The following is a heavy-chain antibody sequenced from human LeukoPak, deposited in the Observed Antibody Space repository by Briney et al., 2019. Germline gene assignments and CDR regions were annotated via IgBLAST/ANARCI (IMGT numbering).Heavy chain of an antibody. D-gene: IGHD2-21*01. Sequence: QTGGSLRLSCAASGFTFSSYWMHWVRQAPGKGLVWVSRINSDGSSTSYADSVKGRFTISRDNAKNTLYLHMNSLRAEDTAIYYCVRDNYSYRLDVWGQGTLVTVSS. V-gene: IGHV3-74*01. J-gene: IGHJ4*02. CDR3: VRDNYSYRLDV. CDR2: INSDGSST. CDR1: GFTFSSYW.